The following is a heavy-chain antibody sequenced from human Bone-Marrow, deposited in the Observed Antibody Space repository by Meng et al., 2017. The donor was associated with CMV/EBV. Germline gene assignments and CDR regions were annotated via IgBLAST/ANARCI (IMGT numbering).Heavy chain of an antibody. CDR2: ISSSSSYI. V-gene: IGHV3-21*01. J-gene: IGHJ5*02. CDR1: GFTFSSYS. D-gene: IGHD2-15*01. CDR3: VRDRGWFRLDP. Sequence: GESLKISCAASGFTFSSYSMNWVRQAPGKGLEWVSSISSSSSYIYYADSVKGRFTISRDNAKNSLYLQMNSVRIEDTAVYYCVRDRGWFRLDPWGQGTLVTFYS.